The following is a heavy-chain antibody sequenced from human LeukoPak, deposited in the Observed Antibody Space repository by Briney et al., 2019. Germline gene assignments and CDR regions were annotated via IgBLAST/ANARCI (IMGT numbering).Heavy chain of an antibody. CDR3: ARDSRTQPFDY. J-gene: IGHJ4*02. D-gene: IGHD1-14*01. CDR2: ICSGGST. CDR1: GFTVSSNY. Sequence: GGSLRLSCAASGFTVSSNYMSWVRQAPGKGLEWVSVICSGGSTYYADSVKGRFTISRDNSKNTLYLQMNSLRAEDTAVYYCARDSRTQPFDYWGQGTLVAVSS. V-gene: IGHV3-66*02.